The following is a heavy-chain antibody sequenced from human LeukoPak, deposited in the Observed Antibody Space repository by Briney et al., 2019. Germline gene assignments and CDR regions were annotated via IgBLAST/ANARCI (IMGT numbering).Heavy chain of an antibody. CDR2: IYHSGST. CDR1: GGSISSGGYS. Sequence: PSETLSLTCAVSGGSISSGGYSWSWIRQPPGKGLEWIGCIYHSGSTYYNPSLKSRVTISVDTSKNQFSLKLSSVTAADTAVYYCARSKLAYYYGSGSYSQRPYYFDYWGQGTLVTVSS. V-gene: IGHV4-30-2*05. D-gene: IGHD3-10*01. J-gene: IGHJ4*02. CDR3: ARSKLAYYYGSGSYSQRPYYFDY.